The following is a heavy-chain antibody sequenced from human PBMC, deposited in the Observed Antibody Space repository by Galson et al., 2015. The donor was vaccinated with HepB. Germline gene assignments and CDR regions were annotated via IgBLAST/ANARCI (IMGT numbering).Heavy chain of an antibody. V-gene: IGHV3-33*01. CDR2: IWYDGSNK. J-gene: IGHJ6*03. Sequence: SLRLSCAASGFTFSSYGMRWVRQAPGKGLEWVAVIWYDGSNKYYADSVKGRFTISRDNSKNTLYLQMNSLRAEDTAVYYCARDGPGCSSTSCYTPTGRGYYYYYYMDVWGKGTTVTVSS. CDR1: GFTFSSYG. D-gene: IGHD2-2*02. CDR3: ARDGPGCSSTSCYTPTGRGYYYYYYMDV.